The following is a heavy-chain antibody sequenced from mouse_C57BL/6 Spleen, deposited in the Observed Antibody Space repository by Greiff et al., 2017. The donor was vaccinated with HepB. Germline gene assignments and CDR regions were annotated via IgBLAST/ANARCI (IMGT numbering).Heavy chain of an antibody. Sequence: VQLQQSGPELVKPGASVKMSCKASGYTFTDYNMHWVKQSHGKSLEWIGYINPKNGGTSYNQKFKGKATLPVNKSSSTAYMELRSLTSEDSAVYYCARWEGQGLAMDYWGQGTSVTVSS. J-gene: IGHJ4*01. D-gene: IGHD3-1*01. CDR3: ARWEGQGLAMDY. CDR1: GYTFTDYN. V-gene: IGHV1-22*01. CDR2: INPKNGGT.